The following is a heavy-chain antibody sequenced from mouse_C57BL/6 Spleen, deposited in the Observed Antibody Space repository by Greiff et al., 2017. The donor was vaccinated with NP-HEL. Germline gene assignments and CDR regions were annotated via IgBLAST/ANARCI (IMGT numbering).Heavy chain of an antibody. V-gene: IGHV1-53*01. Sequence: QVQLQQSGTELVKPGASVKLSCKASGYTFTSYWMHWVKQRPGQGLEWIGNINPSNGGTNYNEKFKSKATLTVDKSSSTAYMQLSSLTSEDSAVYYCARSPIYDGYGDYAMDYWGQGTSVTVSS. CDR1: GYTFTSYW. D-gene: IGHD2-3*01. J-gene: IGHJ4*01. CDR2: INPSNGGT. CDR3: ARSPIYDGYGDYAMDY.